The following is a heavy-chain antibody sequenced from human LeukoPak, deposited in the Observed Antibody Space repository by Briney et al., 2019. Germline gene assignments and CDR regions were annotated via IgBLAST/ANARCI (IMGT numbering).Heavy chain of an antibody. CDR2: IIPIFGTA. D-gene: IGHD6-13*01. J-gene: IGHJ5*02. CDR3: ARDGSSWYRNWFDP. CDR1: GGSFSSNA. V-gene: IGHV1-69*05. Sequence: SVTVTCKAAGGSFSSNAISWVRQAPGQGLEWMGRIIPIFGTANYAQKFQGRVTITTDESTSTAYMELSSLRSEDTAVYYCARDGSSWYRNWFDPWGQGTLVTVSS.